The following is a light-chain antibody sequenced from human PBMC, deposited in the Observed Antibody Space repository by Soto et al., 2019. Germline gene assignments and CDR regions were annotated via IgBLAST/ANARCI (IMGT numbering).Light chain of an antibody. Sequence: DFQMTQSPSTLSASVGDRVTITCRASQSIGTWLAWYQQKPGGAPRLLIYDVSNLESGVPSRFSGSGSGPEFTLTISSLQPEDFGIYYCQQYDNPRTFGQGTKVDIK. J-gene: IGKJ1*01. CDR1: QSIGTW. V-gene: IGKV1-5*01. CDR2: DVS. CDR3: QQYDNPRT.